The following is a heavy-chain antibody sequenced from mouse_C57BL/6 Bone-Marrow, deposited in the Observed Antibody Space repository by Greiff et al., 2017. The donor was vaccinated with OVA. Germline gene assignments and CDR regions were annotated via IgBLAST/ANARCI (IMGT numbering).Heavy chain of an antibody. V-gene: IGHV1-81*01. D-gene: IGHD2-4*01. CDR1: GYTFTSYC. J-gene: IGHJ3*01. CDR3: AGRGDYGEGDFAG. CDR2: IYPRSGNT. Sequence: QVQLQQSGAELVRPGASVKLSCKASGYTFTSYCISWVKQRTGQGLEWIGEIYPRSGNTYYNEKFKGKATLTVAKSSSTAYMELRSLTSEESAVYYCAGRGDYGEGDFAGWGQGTLVTVSA.